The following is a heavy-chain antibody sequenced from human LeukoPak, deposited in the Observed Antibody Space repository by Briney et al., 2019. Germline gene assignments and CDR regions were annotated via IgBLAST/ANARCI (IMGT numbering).Heavy chain of an antibody. Sequence: SETLSLTCTVPGGSISSHYWSWIRQPPGKGLEWIGYMYDSVRTKDNPSLKSRVTLSADTSKNQFSLRLSSVTAADTAVYYCATVKRGNIYGYFDFWGQGILVTVSS. V-gene: IGHV4-59*11. CDR2: MYDSVRT. CDR3: ATVKRGNIYGYFDF. D-gene: IGHD5-18*01. CDR1: GGSISSHY. J-gene: IGHJ4*02.